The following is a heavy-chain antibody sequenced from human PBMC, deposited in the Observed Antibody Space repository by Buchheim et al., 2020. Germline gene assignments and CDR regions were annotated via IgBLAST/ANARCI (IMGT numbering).Heavy chain of an antibody. CDR1: GYTFTSYG. CDR2: ISTYNGNT. V-gene: IGHV1-18*01. Sequence: QVQLVQSGAEVKKPGASVKVSCKASGYTFTSYGISWVRQAPGQGLEWMGWISTYNGNTNYAQKLQGRVTMTTDTSTSTAYMELRSLRSDDTAVYYCARDGVVNIVVVPAAILLLGMDVWGQGTT. D-gene: IGHD2-2*01. CDR3: ARDGVVNIVVVPAAILLLGMDV. J-gene: IGHJ6*02.